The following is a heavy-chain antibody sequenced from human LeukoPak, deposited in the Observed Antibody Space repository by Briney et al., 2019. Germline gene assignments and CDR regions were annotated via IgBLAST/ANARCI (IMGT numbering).Heavy chain of an antibody. V-gene: IGHV1-2*02. J-gene: IGHJ6*03. CDR3: ARDSPPMVRGVKGNYYYMDV. D-gene: IGHD3-10*01. CDR1: GYTFTGYY. CDR2: INPNSGGT. Sequence: GASVKVSCKASGYTFTGYYMHWVRQAPGQGLEWMGWINPNSGGTNYAQKFQGRVTMTRDTSISTAYMELSRLRSDDTAVYYCARDSPPMVRGVKGNYYYMDVWGKGTTVTISS.